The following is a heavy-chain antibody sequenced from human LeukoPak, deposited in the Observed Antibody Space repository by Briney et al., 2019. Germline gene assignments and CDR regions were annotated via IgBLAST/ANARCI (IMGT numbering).Heavy chain of an antibody. V-gene: IGHV3-23*01. CDR2: ISGSGGST. CDR1: GFTFSSYA. CDR3: ARDEGKSYDFWSGYYGYYYYGMDV. Sequence: GGSLRLSCAASGFTFSSYAMSWVRQAPGKGLEWVSAISGSGGSTYYADSVKGRFTISRDNSKNTLYLQMNSLRAEDTAVYYCARDEGKSYDFWSGYYGYYYYGMDVWGQGTTVTVSS. J-gene: IGHJ6*02. D-gene: IGHD3-3*01.